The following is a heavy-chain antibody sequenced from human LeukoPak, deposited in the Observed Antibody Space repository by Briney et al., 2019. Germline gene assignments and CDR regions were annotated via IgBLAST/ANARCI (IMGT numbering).Heavy chain of an antibody. D-gene: IGHD6-6*01. CDR2: ISSNGGST. Sequence: GGSLRLSCAASEFTFSSYVMSWVRQAPGKGLEWVSAISSNGGSTYYADSVKGRFTISRDNSKNTLYLQMSSLRAEDTAVYYCATDLYSSSSDYWGRGALVTVSS. CDR1: EFTFSSYV. V-gene: IGHV3-23*01. J-gene: IGHJ4*02. CDR3: ATDLYSSSSDY.